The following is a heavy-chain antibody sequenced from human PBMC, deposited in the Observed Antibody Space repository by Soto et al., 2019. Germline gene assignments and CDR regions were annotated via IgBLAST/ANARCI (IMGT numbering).Heavy chain of an antibody. CDR3: ARDLLRVVAHHYYYYGMDV. CDR2: INPNSGGT. Sequence: QVQLVQSGAEVKKPGASVKVSCKASGYTFTGYYMHWVRQAPGQGLEWMGWINPNSGGTNYAQKFQGRVTMTRDTSISTAYMELSRLRSDDTAVYYCARDLLRVVAHHYYYYGMDVWGQGTTVTVSS. V-gene: IGHV1-2*02. D-gene: IGHD2-15*01. CDR1: GYTFTGYY. J-gene: IGHJ6*02.